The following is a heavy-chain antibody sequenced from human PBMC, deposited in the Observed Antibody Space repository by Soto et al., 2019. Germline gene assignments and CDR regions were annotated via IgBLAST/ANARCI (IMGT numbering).Heavy chain of an antibody. J-gene: IGHJ6*02. D-gene: IGHD5-18*01. CDR2: ISYDGSNK. Sequence: GGSLRLSCAASGFTFSSYGMHWVRQAPGKGLEWVAVISYDGSNKYYADSVKGRFTISRDNSKNTLYLQMNSLRAEDTAVYYCAKDKRYSYGRTYFYYGMYVWGQGTTVTVSS. CDR1: GFTFSSYG. CDR3: AKDKRYSYGRTYFYYGMYV. V-gene: IGHV3-30*18.